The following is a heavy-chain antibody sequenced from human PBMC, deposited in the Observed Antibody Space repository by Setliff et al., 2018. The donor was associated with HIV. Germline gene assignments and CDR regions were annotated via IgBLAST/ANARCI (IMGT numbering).Heavy chain of an antibody. J-gene: IGHJ4*02. Sequence: SETLSLTCTVPGGSISSSTYYWSWIRQSPGEGLEWLGGINHSGSTNHNPSLKSRVAISVDTSKNQFSLKLTSVTAADTALYFCARQFGSGFYFDYWGRGTLVTVSS. CDR3: ARQFGSGFYFDY. CDR1: GGSISSSTYY. D-gene: IGHD3-22*01. CDR2: INHSGST. V-gene: IGHV4-39*01.